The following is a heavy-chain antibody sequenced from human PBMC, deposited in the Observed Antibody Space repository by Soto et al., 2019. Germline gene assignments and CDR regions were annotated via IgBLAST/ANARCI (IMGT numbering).Heavy chain of an antibody. D-gene: IGHD3-3*01. V-gene: IGHV4-31*03. CDR3: ARSKVAGYYDATAYFDY. CDR1: GGSISSGGYY. J-gene: IGHJ4*02. Sequence: PSETLSLTCTASGGSISSGGYYWSWIRQHPGKGLEWIGYIYYSGSTYYNPSLKSRVTISVDTSKNQFSLKLSSVTAADTAVYYCARSKVAGYYDATAYFDYWGQGTLVTVSS. CDR2: IYYSGST.